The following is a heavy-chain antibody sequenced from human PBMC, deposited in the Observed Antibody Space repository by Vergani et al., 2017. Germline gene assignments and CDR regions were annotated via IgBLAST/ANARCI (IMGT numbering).Heavy chain of an antibody. D-gene: IGHD6-19*01. J-gene: IGHJ4*02. Sequence: QVQLQESGPGLVKPSETLSLTCTVSGGSISSHYWSWIRQPPGKGLEWIGYIYYSGSTNYNPSLKSRVTISVDTSKNQFSLKLSSVTAADTAVYYCARIHYSVSYSSGWYTFDYWGQGTLVTVSS. V-gene: IGHV4-59*11. CDR3: ARIHYSVSYSSGWYTFDY. CDR1: GGSISSHY. CDR2: IYYSGST.